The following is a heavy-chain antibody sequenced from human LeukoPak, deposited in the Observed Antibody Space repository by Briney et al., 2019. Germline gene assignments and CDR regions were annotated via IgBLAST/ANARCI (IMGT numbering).Heavy chain of an antibody. CDR3: ASGSPGYSYGLDY. CDR2: IYYSGST. J-gene: IGHJ4*02. Sequence: SETLSLTCTVSGGSISSYYWSWIRQPPGKGLERIGYIYYSGSTNYNPSLKSRVTISVDTSKNQFSLKLSSVTAADTAVYYCASGSPGYSYGLDYWGQGTLVTVSS. V-gene: IGHV4-59*01. D-gene: IGHD5-18*01. CDR1: GGSISSYY.